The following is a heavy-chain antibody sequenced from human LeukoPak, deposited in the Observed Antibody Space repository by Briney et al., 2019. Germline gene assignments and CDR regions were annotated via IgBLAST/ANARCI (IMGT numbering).Heavy chain of an antibody. Sequence: PGGSLRLSCAASGFTFDDYAMHWVRQAPGKGLEWVSGISWNSGSIGYADSVKGRFTISRDNAKNSLYLQVNSLRAEDMVLYYCATGYCSSTSCSDYWGQGTLVTVSS. CDR3: ATGYCSSTSCSDY. CDR2: ISWNSGSI. V-gene: IGHV3-9*03. D-gene: IGHD2-2*01. J-gene: IGHJ4*02. CDR1: GFTFDDYA.